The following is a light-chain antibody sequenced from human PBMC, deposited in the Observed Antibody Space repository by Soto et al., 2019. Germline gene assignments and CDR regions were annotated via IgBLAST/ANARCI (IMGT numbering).Light chain of an antibody. CDR3: QVWDSSSDHYL. Sequence: SYELTQPPSVSVAPGKTAEITCGGNDIGSKSVHWYQQKPGQAPVLVIPYDAGRPSGIPERFSGSNSGNTATLTISRGESGDDADYFCQVWDSSSDHYLFGTGTKVTVL. CDR1: DIGSKS. V-gene: IGLV3-21*04. J-gene: IGLJ1*01. CDR2: YDA.